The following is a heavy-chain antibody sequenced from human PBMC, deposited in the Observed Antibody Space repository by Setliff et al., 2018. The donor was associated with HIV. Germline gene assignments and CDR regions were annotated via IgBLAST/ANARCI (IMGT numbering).Heavy chain of an antibody. CDR3: ARISVASRYNSDMDV. V-gene: IGHV1-69*10. D-gene: IGHD5-12*01. Sequence: SVKVSCKASGGTFRTYGVSWVRLAPGQGLEWMGGIVPVLNRADYAQRFHGRVTITADESTNTVYMELRSLRPEDTAVYYCARISVASRYNSDMDVWGKGTTVTVSS. CDR1: GGTFRTYG. CDR2: IVPVLNRA. J-gene: IGHJ6*03.